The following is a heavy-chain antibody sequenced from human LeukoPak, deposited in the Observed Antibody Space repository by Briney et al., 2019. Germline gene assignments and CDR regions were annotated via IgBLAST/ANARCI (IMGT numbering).Heavy chain of an antibody. Sequence: SVKVSCKASGGAFSSYAISWVRQAPGQGLEWMGGIIPIFGTANYAQKFQGRVTITADESTSTAYMELSSLRSEDTAVYYCARAQSGDYAPSYYYNGMDVWGQGTTVTVSS. V-gene: IGHV1-69*13. CDR3: ARAQSGDYAPSYYYNGMDV. J-gene: IGHJ6*02. CDR2: IIPIFGTA. CDR1: GGAFSSYA. D-gene: IGHD4-17*01.